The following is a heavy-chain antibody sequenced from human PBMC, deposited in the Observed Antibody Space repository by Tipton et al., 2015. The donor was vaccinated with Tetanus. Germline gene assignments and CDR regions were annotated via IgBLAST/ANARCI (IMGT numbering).Heavy chain of an antibody. J-gene: IGHJ4*02. CDR1: GASMSSSSYY. CDR2: IYYSGSS. CDR3: ARGWDSSWYYFDY. D-gene: IGHD6-13*01. Sequence: TLSLTCNVSGASMSSSSYYWDWIRQPPGKGLEWIGSIYYSGSSYYNPSLESRVTISLDTSKNRFSLKLTSVTAADAAVYYCARGWDSSWYYFDYWGQGILVTVSS. V-gene: IGHV4-39*02.